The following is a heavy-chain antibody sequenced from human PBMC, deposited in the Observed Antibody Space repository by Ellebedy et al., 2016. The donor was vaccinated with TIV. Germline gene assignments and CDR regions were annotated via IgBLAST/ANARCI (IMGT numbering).Heavy chain of an antibody. J-gene: IGHJ4*02. Sequence: GESLKISCAASGFRFNSYAMRWVRQAPGKGLEWVSGIVGSGAEKYADSVKGRFTISRDHSKRTVDLQMRSVRAENTAVYFCAKDRTYGDGYWVFDSWGQGTMVSVSS. CDR1: GFRFNSYA. CDR2: IVGSGA. V-gene: IGHV3-23*01. D-gene: IGHD4-17*01. CDR3: AKDRTYGDGYWVFDS.